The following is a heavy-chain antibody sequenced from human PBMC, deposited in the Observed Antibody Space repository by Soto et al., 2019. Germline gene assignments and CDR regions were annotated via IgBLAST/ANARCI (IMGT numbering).Heavy chain of an antibody. CDR2: ISYDGSNK. Sequence: GSLRLSCAASGFTFSSYGMHWVRQAPGKGLEWVAVISYDGSNKYYADSVKGRFTISRDNSKNTLYLQMNSLRAEDTAVYYCAKDRPCTNGVCFASGPLDYWGQGTLVTVSS. V-gene: IGHV3-30*18. CDR1: GFTFSSYG. CDR3: AKDRPCTNGVCFASGPLDY. D-gene: IGHD2-8*01. J-gene: IGHJ4*02.